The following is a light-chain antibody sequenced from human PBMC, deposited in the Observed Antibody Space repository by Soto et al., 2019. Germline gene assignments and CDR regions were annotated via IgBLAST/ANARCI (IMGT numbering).Light chain of an antibody. CDR1: SSDIGDSNF. J-gene: IGLJ3*02. Sequence: QSALTQPASVSGSPGQSITISCTGTSSDIGDSNFVSWYQQHPGKAPKLIIFEVSTRPSGVSNRFSGSKSDNTASLTISGIQAEDEAHYYCSSPASTLGVFGGGTKLTIL. V-gene: IGLV2-14*01. CDR3: SSPASTLGV. CDR2: EVS.